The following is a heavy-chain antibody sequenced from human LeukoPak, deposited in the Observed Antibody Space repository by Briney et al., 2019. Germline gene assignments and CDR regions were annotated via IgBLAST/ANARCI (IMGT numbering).Heavy chain of an antibody. D-gene: IGHD6-6*01. V-gene: IGHV4-34*01. J-gene: IGHJ5*02. CDR3: ARRADPIGGRANLLAARQAGFDP. CDR2: INHSGST. CDR1: GGAFSDYY. Sequence: SETLSLTCAVYGGAFSDYYWSWIRQPPWKGLEWIGEINHSGSTNYNPSLKSRVTISVDTSKNQFSLKLNSVTAADTAVYYCARRADPIGGRANLLAARQAGFDPWGRGLLVAVSS.